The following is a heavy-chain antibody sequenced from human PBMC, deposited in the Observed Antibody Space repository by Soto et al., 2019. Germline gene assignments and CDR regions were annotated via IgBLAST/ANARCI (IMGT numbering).Heavy chain of an antibody. Sequence: PGGSLRLSCAASGFTFSIYGMHWVRQAPGKGLEWVAVISHDGSNIYYTDSVKGRFTISRDNAKNTLYLQMNSLRAEDTAVYYCARVSRGWLRDYSNYVVPGPPGKYYYYGMDVWGQGTTVTVSS. CDR3: ARVSRGWLRDYSNYVVPGPPGKYYYYGMDV. D-gene: IGHD4-4*01. CDR2: ISHDGSNI. V-gene: IGHV3-30*03. CDR1: GFTFSIYG. J-gene: IGHJ6*02.